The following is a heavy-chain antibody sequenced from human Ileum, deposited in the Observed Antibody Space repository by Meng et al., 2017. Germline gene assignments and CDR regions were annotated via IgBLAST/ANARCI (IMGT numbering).Heavy chain of an antibody. CDR3: ARRAHYGDPPR. Sequence: QLRLQESGPGLVKPSETLSLRCSVSSGSFTNNNYYWVWIRRPPGKGLEWIGSIYYGGSTYYNPSLKSRVTISVDTSTNQFSLKLISVTAADTAVYYCARRAHYGDPPRWGQGTLVTVSS. D-gene: IGHD4-17*01. CDR2: IYYGGST. V-gene: IGHV4-39*01. CDR1: SGSFTNNNYY. J-gene: IGHJ4*02.